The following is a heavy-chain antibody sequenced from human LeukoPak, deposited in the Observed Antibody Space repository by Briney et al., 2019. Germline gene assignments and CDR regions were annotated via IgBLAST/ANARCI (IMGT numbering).Heavy chain of an antibody. V-gene: IGHV4-39*07. Sequence: SETLSLTCTVSGGSISSYYWGWIRQPPGKGLEWIGSIYYSGSTYYNPSLKSRVTISVDTSKNQFSLKLSSVTAADMAVYYCARVTGDYVWGSYHYFDYWGQGTLVTVSS. D-gene: IGHD3-16*02. J-gene: IGHJ4*02. CDR1: GGSISSYY. CDR2: IYYSGST. CDR3: ARVTGDYVWGSYHYFDY.